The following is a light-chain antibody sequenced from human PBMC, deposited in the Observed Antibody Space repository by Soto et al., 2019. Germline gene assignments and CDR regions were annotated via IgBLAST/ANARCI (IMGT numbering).Light chain of an antibody. CDR1: SSNIGSHN. V-gene: IGLV1-47*01. Sequence: QSVLTQPPSASGTPGQRVSIAFSGGSSNIGSHNVYWYQQLPGTAPKLLIFKNNQRPSGVPDRFSGSKSGTSASLAISGIRSEDEADYYCAAWDDSLSGRVFGTGTKLTV. CDR3: AAWDDSLSGRV. CDR2: KNN. J-gene: IGLJ1*01.